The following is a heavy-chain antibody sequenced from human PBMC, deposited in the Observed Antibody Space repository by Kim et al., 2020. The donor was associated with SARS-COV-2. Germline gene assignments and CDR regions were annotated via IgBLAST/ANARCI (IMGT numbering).Heavy chain of an antibody. CDR3: ATLAYGSGSFSVP. D-gene: IGHD3-10*01. J-gene: IGHJ5*02. CDR2: ISSSSSYI. Sequence: GGSLRLSCAASGFTFSSYSMNWVRQAPGKGLEWVSSISSSSSYIYYADSVKGRFTISRDNAKNSLYLQMNSLRAEDTAVYYCATLAYGSGSFSVPWGQGTLVTVSS. V-gene: IGHV3-21*01. CDR1: GFTFSSYS.